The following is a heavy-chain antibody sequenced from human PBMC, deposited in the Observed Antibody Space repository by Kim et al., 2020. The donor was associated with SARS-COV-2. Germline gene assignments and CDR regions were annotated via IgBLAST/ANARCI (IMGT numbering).Heavy chain of an antibody. Sequence: YAHSVKCRFTISRDNAKNTLYLQMNRLRAEDTAVYSCARVSGSGSFFFDYWGQGTLVTVSS. D-gene: IGHD1-26*01. V-gene: IGHV3-74*01. CDR3: ARVSGSGSFFFDY. J-gene: IGHJ4*02.